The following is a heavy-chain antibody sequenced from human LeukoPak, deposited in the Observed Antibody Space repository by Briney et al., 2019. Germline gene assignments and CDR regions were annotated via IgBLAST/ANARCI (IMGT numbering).Heavy chain of an antibody. CDR3: ARGGHTSSWYPSYFDY. D-gene: IGHD6-13*01. CDR1: GGSISSSNW. CDR2: IYHSGST. J-gene: IGHJ4*02. Sequence: PSGTLSLTCAVSGGSISSSNWWRWVRQPPGKGLEWIGEIYHSGSTNYNPSLKSRVTISVDKSKNQFSLKLSSVTAADTAVYYCARGGHTSSWYPSYFDYWGQGTLVTVSS. V-gene: IGHV4-4*02.